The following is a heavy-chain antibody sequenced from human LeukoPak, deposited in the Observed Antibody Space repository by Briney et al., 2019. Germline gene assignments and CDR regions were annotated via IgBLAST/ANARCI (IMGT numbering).Heavy chain of an antibody. J-gene: IGHJ5*01. V-gene: IGHV3-7*04. CDR1: GFIFSNYW. Sequence: GGSLRLSCAASGFIFSNYWMSWVRQAPGKGLEWVANMNQDGSEKYYVDSVKGRFTISRDNAKNSLYLQMNNLRAEDTAVYYWGRGGELLRRADSGARGPRAPVPS. CDR3: GRGGELLRRADS. CDR2: MNQDGSEK. D-gene: IGHD1-26*01.